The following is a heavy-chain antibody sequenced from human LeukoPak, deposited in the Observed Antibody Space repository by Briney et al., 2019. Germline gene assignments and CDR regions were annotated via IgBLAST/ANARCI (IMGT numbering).Heavy chain of an antibody. Sequence: GPALQISSKGSGSGFAIYGIAWGRPLPGKGLEWIGIIYPGDSDNRYSPSVQGQVTISADKSISTAYLQWSSLKASDTAMYYCARRAQYSGYDFPFGEWGQGTLVTVSS. J-gene: IGHJ4*02. CDR2: IYPGDSDN. CDR3: ARRAQYSGYDFPFGE. D-gene: IGHD5-12*01. CDR1: GSGFAIYG. V-gene: IGHV5-51*01.